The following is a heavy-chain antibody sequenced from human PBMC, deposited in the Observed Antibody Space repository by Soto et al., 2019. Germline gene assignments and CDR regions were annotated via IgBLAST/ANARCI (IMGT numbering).Heavy chain of an antibody. CDR2: ISGSGGST. CDR1: GFTFSIYA. V-gene: IGHV3-23*01. D-gene: IGHD2-15*01. CDR3: AKDEYCSGGSCYPPNFDY. J-gene: IGHJ4*02. Sequence: GGSLRLSCAASGFTFSIYAMSWVRQAPGKGLEWVSAISGSGGSTYYADSVKGRFTISRDNSKNTLYLQMNSLRAEDTAVYYCAKDEYCSGGSCYPPNFDYWGQGTLVTVSS.